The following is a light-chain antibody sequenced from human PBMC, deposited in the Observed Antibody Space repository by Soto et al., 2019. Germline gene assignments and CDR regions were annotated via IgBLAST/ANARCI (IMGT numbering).Light chain of an antibody. J-gene: IGKJ1*01. Sequence: EVVLTQTPGTLSLSPGERATLSCRASQSVSSSDFAWYQQKPGQAPRLLMSAASSRATGIPDRFSGSGSGTDFTLTISRLEPEDFAVYYCQQYANSPSTFGQGTKVEIK. V-gene: IGKV3-20*01. CDR2: AAS. CDR3: QQYANSPST. CDR1: QSVSSSD.